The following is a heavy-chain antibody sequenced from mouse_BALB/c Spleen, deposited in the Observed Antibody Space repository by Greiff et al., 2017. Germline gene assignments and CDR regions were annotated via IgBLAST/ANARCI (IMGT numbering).Heavy chain of an antibody. CDR3: AKKDYGNYGDAMDY. D-gene: IGHD2-1*01. CDR2: ISYSGST. J-gene: IGHJ4*01. Sequence: DVKLVESGPGLVKPSQSLSLTCTVTGYSITSDYAWNWIRQFPGNKLEWMGYISYSGSTSYNPSLKSRISITRDTSKNQFFLQLNSVTTEDTATYYCAKKDYGNYGDAMDYWGQGTSVTVSS. CDR1: GYSITSDYA. V-gene: IGHV3-2*02.